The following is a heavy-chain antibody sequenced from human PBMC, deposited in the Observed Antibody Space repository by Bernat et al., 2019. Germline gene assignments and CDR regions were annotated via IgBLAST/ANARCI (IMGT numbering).Heavy chain of an antibody. J-gene: IGHJ4*02. CDR1: GFIFTKYD. V-gene: IGHV3-23*01. CDR2: ISGSGGST. CDR3: AKDIKDYYGSVDY. D-gene: IGHD3-10*01. Sequence: DVQLLESGGGLVQPGGSLRLSCAASGFIFTKYDMTWVRQAPGKGLEWVSAISGSGGSTYYADSVKGRFTISRDNSKNTLYLQMNSLRAEDTAVYYCAKDIKDYYGSVDYWGQGTLVTVSS.